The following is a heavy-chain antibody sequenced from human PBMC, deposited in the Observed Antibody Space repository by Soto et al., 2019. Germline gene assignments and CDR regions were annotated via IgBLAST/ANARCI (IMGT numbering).Heavy chain of an antibody. CDR1: GASVRSGDYY. J-gene: IGHJ4*02. CDR3: VGTGTTDDY. V-gene: IGHV4-30-4*01. Sequence: QVQPQESGPGLVKPSQTLSLTCSVSGASVRSGDYYWSSIRQAPGKGLEWIGYIYNSGGSYYNPSLKGRLTISIDTSKNQFSLKLNSVTAADTAIYYCVGTGTTDDYWGRGTLVTVSS. D-gene: IGHD4-17*01. CDR2: IYNSGGS.